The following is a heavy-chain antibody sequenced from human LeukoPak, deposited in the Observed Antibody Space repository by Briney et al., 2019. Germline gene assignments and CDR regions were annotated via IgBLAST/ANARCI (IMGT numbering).Heavy chain of an antibody. V-gene: IGHV3-21*01. Sequence: GGCLRLSCAASGFTFSSYSMNWVRQAPGKGLEWVSSISSSSSYIYYADSVKGRFTISRDNAKNSLYLQMNSLRAEDTAVYYCARLGSVYFTFDYWGQGTLVTVSS. D-gene: IGHD3-3*01. CDR1: GFTFSSYS. J-gene: IGHJ4*02. CDR3: ARLGSVYFTFDY. CDR2: ISSSSSYI.